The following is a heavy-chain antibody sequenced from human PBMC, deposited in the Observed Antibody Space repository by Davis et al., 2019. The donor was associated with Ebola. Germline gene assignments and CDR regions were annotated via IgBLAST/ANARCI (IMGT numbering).Heavy chain of an antibody. CDR1: GFTFSSYE. D-gene: IGHD2-15*01. Sequence: GGSLRLSCAASGFTFSSYEMHWVRQAPGKGLEWVGRIKSNIDDGTTEYAAPVKDRFTISRDDSKNTLYLQMNSLRTEDTAVYYCTPGPKDPWGQGTLVTVSA. CDR3: TPGPKDP. V-gene: IGHV3-15*07. J-gene: IGHJ4*02. CDR2: IKSNIDDGTT.